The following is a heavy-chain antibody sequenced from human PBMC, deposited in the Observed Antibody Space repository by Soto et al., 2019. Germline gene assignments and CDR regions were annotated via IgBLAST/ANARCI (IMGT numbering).Heavy chain of an antibody. CDR2: IIPILGIA. CDR1: GGTFSSYT. V-gene: IGHV1-69*02. J-gene: IGHJ6*03. CDR3: ARGPQLPPYYMDV. D-gene: IGHD2-2*01. Sequence: ASVKVSCKASGGTFSSYTISWVRQAPGQGLEWMGRIIPILGIANYAQKFQGRVTITADKSTSTAYMELSSLRSEDTAVYYCARGPQLPPYYMDVWGKGTTVTVSS.